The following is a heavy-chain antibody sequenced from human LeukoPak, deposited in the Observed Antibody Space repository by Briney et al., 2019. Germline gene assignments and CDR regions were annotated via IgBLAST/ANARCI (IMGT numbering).Heavy chain of an antibody. Sequence: GESLKISCKGSGYSFTSYWIGWVRQMPGKGLEWMGIIYPGDSDTRYSPSFQGQVTISADKSISTAYLQWSSLKASDTAMYYCARRGTGIAVADYYFDYWGQGTLVTVSP. CDR1: GYSFTSYW. V-gene: IGHV5-51*01. CDR3: ARRGTGIAVADYYFDY. J-gene: IGHJ4*02. CDR2: IYPGDSDT. D-gene: IGHD6-19*01.